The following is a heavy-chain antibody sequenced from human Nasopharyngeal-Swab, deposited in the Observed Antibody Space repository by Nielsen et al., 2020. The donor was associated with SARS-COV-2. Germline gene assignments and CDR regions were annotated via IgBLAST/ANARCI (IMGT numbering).Heavy chain of an antibody. Sequence: SETLSLTCAVYGGSFSGYYWSWIRQPPGKGLEWTGEINHSGSTNYNPSLKSRVTISVDTSKNQFSLKLSSVTAADTAVYYCARGNGAFDYWGQGTLVTVSS. D-gene: IGHD4-17*01. V-gene: IGHV4-34*01. J-gene: IGHJ4*02. CDR1: GGSFSGYY. CDR2: INHSGST. CDR3: ARGNGAFDY.